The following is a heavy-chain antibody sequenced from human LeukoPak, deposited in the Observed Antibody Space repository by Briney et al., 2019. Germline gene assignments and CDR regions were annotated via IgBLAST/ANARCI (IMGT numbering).Heavy chain of an antibody. V-gene: IGHV4-61*02. CDR1: GGSISSGSYY. CDR3: ARVSFGSGYYNYMDV. D-gene: IGHD3-10*01. CDR2: IYTTGST. Sequence: SQTLSLTCTVSGGSISSGSYYWSWIRQPAGKGLEWIGRIYTTGSTNYNPSLKSRVTISVDTSKNQFSLKLSSVTAADTAVYYCARVSFGSGYYNYMDVWGKGTTVSVSS. J-gene: IGHJ6*03.